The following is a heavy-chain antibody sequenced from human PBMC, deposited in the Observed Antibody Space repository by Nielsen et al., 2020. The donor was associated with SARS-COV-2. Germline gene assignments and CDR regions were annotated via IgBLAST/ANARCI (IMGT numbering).Heavy chain of an antibody. D-gene: IGHD4-17*01. CDR1: GYTFTSYG. Sequence: ASVKVSCKASGYTFTSYGISWVRQAPGQGLEWMGWISAYNGNTNYAQKLQGRVTMTTDTSTSTAYMELRSPRSDDTAVYYCARARAGGDTGDYWGQGTLVTVSS. CDR3: ARARAGGDTGDY. J-gene: IGHJ4*02. CDR2: ISAYNGNT. V-gene: IGHV1-18*01.